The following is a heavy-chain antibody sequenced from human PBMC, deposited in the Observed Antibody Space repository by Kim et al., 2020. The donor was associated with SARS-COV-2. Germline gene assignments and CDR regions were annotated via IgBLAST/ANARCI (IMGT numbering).Heavy chain of an antibody. Sequence: GGSLRLSCSASGFTFDDYAMHWVRQAPGKGLEWVSGISWNSGSIGYADSVKGRFTISRDNAKNSLYLQMNSLRAEDTALYYCAKAVGYSYGYEDYWGQGTLVTVSS. D-gene: IGHD5-18*01. CDR2: ISWNSGSI. CDR3: AKAVGYSYGYEDY. J-gene: IGHJ4*02. V-gene: IGHV3-9*01. CDR1: GFTFDDYA.